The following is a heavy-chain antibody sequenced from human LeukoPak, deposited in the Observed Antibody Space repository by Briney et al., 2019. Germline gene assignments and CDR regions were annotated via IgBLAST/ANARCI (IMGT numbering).Heavy chain of an antibody. CDR2: INPNNGET. CDR3: VRDEGYYNSGAHYDVFDF. V-gene: IGHV1-2*02. Sequence: ASVKVSCKASGYTFTNYFVQWVRQARGQGLEWMGWINPNNGETKYSQICQGRVTISTDTSTSTAYMELSRLRSDDTAVYYCVRDEGYYNSGAHYDVFDFWGQGTMVTVSS. J-gene: IGHJ3*01. CDR1: GYTFTNYF. D-gene: IGHD3-22*01.